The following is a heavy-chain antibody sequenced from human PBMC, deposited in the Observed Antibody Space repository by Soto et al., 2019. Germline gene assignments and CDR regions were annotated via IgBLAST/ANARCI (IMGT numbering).Heavy chain of an antibody. CDR3: ARNKVTNWFDP. V-gene: IGHV3-7*01. J-gene: IGHJ5*02. D-gene: IGHD2-21*02. CDR2: INQDGSEK. Sequence: PGGSLRLSCDASEFMFRIYLMSWVRQAPGRGLEWVANINQDGSEKYYADSVKGRFAISRDNTKNLLSLQMNSLRAEDTAVYYCARNKVTNWFDPWGQGTLVTVSS. CDR1: EFMFRIYL.